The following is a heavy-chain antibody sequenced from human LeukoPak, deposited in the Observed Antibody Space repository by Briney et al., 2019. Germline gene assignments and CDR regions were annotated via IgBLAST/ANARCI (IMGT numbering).Heavy chain of an antibody. J-gene: IGHJ5*02. V-gene: IGHV4-4*07. Sequence: SETLSLTCTVSGGSISSYYWSWIRQPAGKGLEWIGRIYTSGSTNYNPSLKSRVTMSVDTSKNQFSLKLSSVTAADTAVYYCAGAKLYYYGSGSYYHGYNWFDPWGQGTPVTVSS. CDR1: GGSISSYY. D-gene: IGHD3-10*01. CDR3: AGAKLYYYGSGSYYHGYNWFDP. CDR2: IYTSGST.